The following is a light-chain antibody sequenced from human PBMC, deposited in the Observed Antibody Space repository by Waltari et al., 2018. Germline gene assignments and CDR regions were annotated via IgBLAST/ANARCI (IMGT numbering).Light chain of an antibody. V-gene: IGKV4-1*01. CDR3: QQYYSAPYT. J-gene: IGKJ2*01. CDR1: QSVLFNSNNNNY. Sequence: DIVMTQSPDSLAVSLGERATINYKSSQSVLFNSNNNNYLAWYQQKSGQPPNLLIYWASTRRSGVPDRFSGSGSGTDFTLTISSLQAEDVAVYYCQQYYSAPYTFGQGTKLEIK. CDR2: WAS.